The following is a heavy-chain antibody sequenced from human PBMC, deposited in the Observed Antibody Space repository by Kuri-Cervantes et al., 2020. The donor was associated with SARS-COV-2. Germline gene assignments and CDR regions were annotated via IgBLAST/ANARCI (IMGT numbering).Heavy chain of an antibody. V-gene: IGHV3-11*04. CDR2: ISSSSSTI. D-gene: IGHD3-22*01. CDR1: GFTFSDYY. CDR3: AREEVSYFDY. J-gene: IGHJ4*02. Sequence: GESLKISCAASGFTFSDYYMSWIHQAPGKGLEWVSYISSSSSTIYYADSVKGRFTISRDNAKNSLYLQMNSLRAEDTAVYYCAREEVSYFDYWGQGTLVTVSS.